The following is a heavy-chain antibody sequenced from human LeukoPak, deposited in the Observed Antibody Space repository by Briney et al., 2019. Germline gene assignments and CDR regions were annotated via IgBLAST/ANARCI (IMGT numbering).Heavy chain of an antibody. V-gene: IGHV3-15*01. CDR2: IQSRGDGGRA. J-gene: IGHJ4*02. CDR3: CTAPRTYCSGSSCYSY. Sequence: GGSLRLSCAASGLSFSNAWMSWVRQAPGKGLEWVGRIQSRGDGGRADYTAPVKGRFTISRDDSKNTLYLQMNGLKTEDTAVYYCCTAPRTYCSGSSCYSYWGLGALVTVSS. CDR1: GLSFSNAW. D-gene: IGHD2-15*01.